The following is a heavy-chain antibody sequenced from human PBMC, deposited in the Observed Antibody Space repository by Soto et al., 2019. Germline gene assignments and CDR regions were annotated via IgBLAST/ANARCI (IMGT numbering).Heavy chain of an antibody. D-gene: IGHD3-22*01. CDR2: IIPIFGTA. Sequence: GASVKVSCKASGGTFSSYAISWVRQAPGQGLEWMGGIIPIFGTANYAQKFQGRVTITADESTSTAYMELSSLRSEDTAVYYCASLLADSSGLYFDYWGQGTLVTVSS. J-gene: IGHJ4*02. CDR3: ASLLADSSGLYFDY. V-gene: IGHV1-69*13. CDR1: GGTFSSYA.